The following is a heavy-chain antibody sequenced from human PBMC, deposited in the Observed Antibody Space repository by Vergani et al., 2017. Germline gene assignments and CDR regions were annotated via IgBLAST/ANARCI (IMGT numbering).Heavy chain of an antibody. J-gene: IGHJ3*02. CDR2: ISWNSGSI. CDR1: GFTFDDYA. Sequence: EVQLVESGGGLVQPGRSLRLSCAASGFTFDDYAMHWVRQAPGKGLEWVSGISWNSGSIGYADSVKGRFTISRDNAKNSLYLQMNSLRAEDTALYYCARDGHYSVLSGYYIGGGFDIWGQGTMVTVSS. V-gene: IGHV3-9*01. CDR3: ARDGHYSVLSGYYIGGGFDI. D-gene: IGHD3-3*01.